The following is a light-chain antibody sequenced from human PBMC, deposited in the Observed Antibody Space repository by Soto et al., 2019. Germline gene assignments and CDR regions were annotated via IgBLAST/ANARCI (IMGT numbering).Light chain of an antibody. V-gene: IGKV3D-15*01. CDR3: QQYKSWPGT. CDR2: DAS. CDR1: EGFXTS. J-gene: IGKJ1*01. Sequence: IVLTHSPSTLSLSPGERASLSCRASEGFXTSLACYQQKPGQAPSFLXDDASTRATGSPARLSGSGSATEFTLTISSLQAEYFAVYHFQQYKSWPGTFGQGTKVDIK.